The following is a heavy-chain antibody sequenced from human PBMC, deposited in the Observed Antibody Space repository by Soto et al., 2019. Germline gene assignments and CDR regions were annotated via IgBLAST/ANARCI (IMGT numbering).Heavy chain of an antibody. CDR1: GYTFTGYY. V-gene: IGHV1-2*04. CDR3: ARDQGAYCGGDCYERYYYYGMDV. J-gene: IGHJ6*02. Sequence: ASVKVSCKASGYTFTGYYMHWVRQAPGQGLEWMGWINPNSGGTNYAQKFQGWVTMTRDTSISTAYMELSRLRSDDTAVYYCARDQGAYCGGDCYERYYYYGMDVWGQGTTVTVSS. D-gene: IGHD2-21*02. CDR2: INPNSGGT.